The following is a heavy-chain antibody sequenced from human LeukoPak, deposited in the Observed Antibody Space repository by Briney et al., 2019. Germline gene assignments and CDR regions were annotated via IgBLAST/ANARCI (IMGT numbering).Heavy chain of an antibody. J-gene: IGHJ6*02. CDR3: ARGRRYCSSTSCYGGKNGMDV. Sequence: PSETLSLTCAVYGGSFSGYYWSSIRQPPGKGLEWIGEINHSGSTNYNPSLKSRVTISVDTSKNQFSLKLSSVTAADTAVYYCARGRRYCSSTSCYGGKNGMDVWGQGTTVTVSS. V-gene: IGHV4-34*01. CDR1: GGSFSGYY. D-gene: IGHD2-2*01. CDR2: INHSGST.